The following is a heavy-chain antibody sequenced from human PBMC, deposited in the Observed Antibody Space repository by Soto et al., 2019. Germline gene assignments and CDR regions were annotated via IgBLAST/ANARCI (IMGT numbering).Heavy chain of an antibody. CDR2: IIPILGIA. V-gene: IGHV1-69*08. CDR3: ARERYCSGGSCCSGWFGFDP. Sequence: QVQLVQSGAEVKKPGSSVKVSCKASGGTFSSYTISWVRQAPGQGLEWMGRIIPILGIANYAQKVQGRVTITADKSTSTAYMELSSLRSEDTAVYYCARERYCSGGSCCSGWFGFDPWGQGTLVTVSS. D-gene: IGHD2-15*01. CDR1: GGTFSSYT. J-gene: IGHJ5*02.